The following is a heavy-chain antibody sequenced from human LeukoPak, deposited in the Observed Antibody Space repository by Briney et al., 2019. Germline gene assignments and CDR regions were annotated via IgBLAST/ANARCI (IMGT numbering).Heavy chain of an antibody. CDR1: GFTFSSYS. V-gene: IGHV3-48*01. CDR3: ARDTDGATILAFDI. CDR2: ISSSSSTI. Sequence: AGGSLRLSCAASGFTFSSYSMNWVRQAPGKGLEWVSYISSSSSTIYYADSVKGRFTISRDNAKNSLYLQMNSLRAEDTAVYYCARDTDGATILAFDIWGQGTMVTVSS. J-gene: IGHJ3*02. D-gene: IGHD5-24*01.